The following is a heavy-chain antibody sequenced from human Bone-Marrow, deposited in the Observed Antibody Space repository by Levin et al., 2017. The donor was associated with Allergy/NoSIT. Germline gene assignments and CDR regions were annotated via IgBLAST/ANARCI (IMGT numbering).Heavy chain of an antibody. Sequence: GGSLRLSCEASGFTLSNYELNWVRQAPGKGLEWVSYINWGGVANYADSVNGRFTFSRDNAKNSLYLQMNSLRAEDTAIYYCATTLSGYTYGRGDYFDYWGQGALVTVSS. CDR1: GFTLSNYE. CDR3: ATTLSGYTYGRGDYFDY. V-gene: IGHV3-48*03. D-gene: IGHD5-18*01. J-gene: IGHJ4*02. CDR2: INWGGVA.